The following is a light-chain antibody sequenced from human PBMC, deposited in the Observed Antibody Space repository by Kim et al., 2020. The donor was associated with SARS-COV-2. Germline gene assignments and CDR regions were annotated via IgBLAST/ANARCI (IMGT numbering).Light chain of an antibody. J-gene: IGLJ2*01. Sequence: GYPGQKASSTCSGDKLVDKYACWYQQKPGQSPVLVIYQDSKRPSGIPERFSGSNSGNTATLTISGTQAMDEADYYCQAWDRTTVVFGGGTQLTVL. CDR3: QAWDRTTVV. CDR1: KLVDKY. CDR2: QDS. V-gene: IGLV3-1*01.